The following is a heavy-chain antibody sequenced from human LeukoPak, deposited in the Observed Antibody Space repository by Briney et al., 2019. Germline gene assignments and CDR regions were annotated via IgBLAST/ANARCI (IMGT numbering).Heavy chain of an antibody. CDR1: GGSFSNYY. V-gene: IGHV4-59*08. CDR2: FYSSGSGST. D-gene: IGHD1-26*01. J-gene: IGHJ4*02. CDR3: ARRSNSGSFSGGH. Sequence: SETLSLTCTVSGGSFSNYYWTWVRQPPGKGLEWIGYFYSSGSGSTNYNPSLRSRVTISIDTSKNQFSLKVASVTAADTAMYYCARRSNSGSFSGGHWGQGTLVTVSS.